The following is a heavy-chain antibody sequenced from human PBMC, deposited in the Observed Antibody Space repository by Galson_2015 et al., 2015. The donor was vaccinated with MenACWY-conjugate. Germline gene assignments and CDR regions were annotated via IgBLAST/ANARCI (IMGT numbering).Heavy chain of an antibody. D-gene: IGHD2-8*02. Sequence: QSGAEVKKPGASVKVSCKASGYTFTSYGISWVRQAPGQGLEWMGWISVYNGNTNYAQKLQGRVTMTTDTSTRTAYMELRSLRSDDTAVYYCARTTLDCSGGVCYKYWGQGTQVTVSS. V-gene: IGHV1-18*01. J-gene: IGHJ4*02. CDR3: ARTTLDCSGGVCYKY. CDR2: ISVYNGNT. CDR1: GYTFTSYG.